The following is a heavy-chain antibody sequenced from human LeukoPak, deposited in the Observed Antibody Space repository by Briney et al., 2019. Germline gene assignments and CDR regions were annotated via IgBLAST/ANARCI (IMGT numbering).Heavy chain of an antibody. V-gene: IGHV3-21*01. CDR3: AREEWFGELTEVRWFDP. D-gene: IGHD3-10*01. CDR2: ISSSSSYI. Sequence: GGSLRLSCAASGFTFSSYSMNWVRQAPGKGLEGVSSISSSSSYIYYADSVKGRFTISRDNAKNSLYLQMNSLRAEDTAVYYCAREEWFGELTEVRWFDPWGQGTLVTVSS. J-gene: IGHJ5*02. CDR1: GFTFSSYS.